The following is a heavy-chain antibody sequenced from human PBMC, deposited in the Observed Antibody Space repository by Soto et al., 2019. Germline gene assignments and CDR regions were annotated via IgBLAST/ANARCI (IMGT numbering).Heavy chain of an antibody. CDR1: GYIFTNYH. V-gene: IGHV1-2*02. J-gene: IGHJ6*02. CDR3: VRXQAAVAGSYYYYYGMDV. D-gene: IGHD6-19*01. CDR2: INPNSGGT. Sequence: ASVKVSCKNSGYIFTNYHMHWVRQAPGQGLEWMGWINPNSGGTNYAQKFQGRVTMTRDTSISTAYMELSRLRSDDTAVYFCVRXQAAVAGSYYYYYGMDVWGQGTTVTVSS.